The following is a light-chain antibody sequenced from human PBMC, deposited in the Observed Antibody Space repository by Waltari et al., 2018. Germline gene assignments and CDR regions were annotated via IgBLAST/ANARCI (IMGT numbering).Light chain of an antibody. Sequence: DIVMTQSPLFLPVTPGEPASISCRSSQSLLHSSGYTFLDWYLQKPGQSPQLLIYLVSTRASGVPDRFSGSGSGTDFTLKISRVEAEDVGVYYCMQARQTPWTFGQGTKVEIK. J-gene: IGKJ1*01. V-gene: IGKV2-28*01. CDR2: LVS. CDR3: MQARQTPWT. CDR1: QSLLHSSGYTF.